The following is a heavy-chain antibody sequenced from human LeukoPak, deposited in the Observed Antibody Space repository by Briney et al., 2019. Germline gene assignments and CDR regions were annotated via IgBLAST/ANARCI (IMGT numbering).Heavy chain of an antibody. J-gene: IGHJ4*02. CDR3: ARLQSYYDSSGFYPYFDS. CDR2: INHAGST. V-gene: IGHV4-34*01. CDR1: GGSLSGHF. Sequence: PSETLSLTCAVYGGSLSGHFWSWIRQPPGKGLEWIGEINHAGSTNYNPSLKNRLPISLDTSKNQFSLKMTSVAAADTAVYYCARLQSYYDSSGFYPYFDSWGQGTLVTVSS. D-gene: IGHD3-22*01.